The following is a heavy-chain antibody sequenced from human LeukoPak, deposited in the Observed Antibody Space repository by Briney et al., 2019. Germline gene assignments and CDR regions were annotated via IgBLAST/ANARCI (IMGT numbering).Heavy chain of an antibody. D-gene: IGHD3-9*01. Sequence: AGGSLRLSCAASGFTFSSYSMNWVRQAPGKGLEWVSSISSSSSYIYYADSVKGRFTISRDNAKNSLYLQMNSLRAEDTAVYYCARGTTTYDILTGYPIYYYGMDVWGQGTTVTVSS. CDR1: GFTFSSYS. CDR3: ARGTTTYDILTGYPIYYYGMDV. J-gene: IGHJ6*02. V-gene: IGHV3-21*01. CDR2: ISSSSSYI.